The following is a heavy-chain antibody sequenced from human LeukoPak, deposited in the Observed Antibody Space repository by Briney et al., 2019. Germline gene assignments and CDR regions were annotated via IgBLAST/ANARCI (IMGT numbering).Heavy chain of an antibody. CDR1: GVTFTNYA. V-gene: IGHV3-23*01. CDR3: AKAPAGNKVEY. CDR2: ISISGGST. D-gene: IGHD6-19*01. J-gene: IGHJ4*02. Sequence: SGGSLRLSCAASGVTFTNYAMTWVRQAPGKGLEWVSGISISGGSTDYADSVKGRFTISRDNSKNTLYLQMNSLRAEDTAVYYCAKAPAGNKVEYWGQGTLVTVSS.